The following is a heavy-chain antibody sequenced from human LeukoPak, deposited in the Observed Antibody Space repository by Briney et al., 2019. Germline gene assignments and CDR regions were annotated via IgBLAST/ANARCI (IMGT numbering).Heavy chain of an antibody. J-gene: IGHJ4*02. CDR1: RFTFSDYY. CDR3: ARDDYSYCGGDCYVDY. Sequence: PGGSLRLSCAASRFTFSDYYMSWIRQAPGKGLEWVSYISSSGSTIYYADSVKGRFTISRDNAKNSLYLQMNSLRAEDTAVYYCARDDYSYCGGDCYVDYWGQGTLVTVSS. D-gene: IGHD2-21*02. V-gene: IGHV3-11*01. CDR2: ISSSGSTI.